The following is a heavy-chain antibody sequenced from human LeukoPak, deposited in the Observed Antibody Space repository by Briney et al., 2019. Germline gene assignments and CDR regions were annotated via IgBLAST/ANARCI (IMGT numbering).Heavy chain of an antibody. J-gene: IGHJ4*02. D-gene: IGHD5-24*01. CDR2: ISDPHSGSQT. V-gene: IGHV3-23*01. CDR1: GFTFSSYT. Sequence: GRSLRLSCAASGFTFSSYTMNWVRQALGQGLEWVSTISDPHSGSQTHYADSVKGRFTISRDDSQNTVYLQMDSLRAEDTAVYYCTTWLQHHFDYWGQGTQVTVSS. CDR3: TTWLQHHFDY.